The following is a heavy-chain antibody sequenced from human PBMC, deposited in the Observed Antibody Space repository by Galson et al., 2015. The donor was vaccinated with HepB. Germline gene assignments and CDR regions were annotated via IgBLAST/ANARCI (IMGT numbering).Heavy chain of an antibody. V-gene: IGHV3-48*02. Sequence: SLRLSCAASGFTFSSYTMNWVRQAPGKGLEWVSSTSSSSSIIYYADSVKGRFTISRDNAKNSLYLQMNSLRDEDTAVYYCARDLYGDYVFDYWGQGTLVTVSS. J-gene: IGHJ4*02. CDR3: ARDLYGDYVFDY. CDR2: TSSSSSII. CDR1: GFTFSSYT. D-gene: IGHD4-17*01.